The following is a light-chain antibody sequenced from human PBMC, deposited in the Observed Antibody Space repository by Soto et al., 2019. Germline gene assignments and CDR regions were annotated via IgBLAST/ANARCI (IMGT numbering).Light chain of an antibody. CDR2: GTS. J-gene: IGKJ5*01. CDR3: QQYGSSPIT. Sequence: EIEMTPSPVTLSVSTWERAPLSCRASQNISRSLAWYQQKPGQGPSLLIYGTSTRAGGVPARFSGSGSGTDFTLTISRLEPEDFAVYYCQQYGSSPITFGQGTRVEI. CDR1: QNISRS. V-gene: IGKV3-20*01.